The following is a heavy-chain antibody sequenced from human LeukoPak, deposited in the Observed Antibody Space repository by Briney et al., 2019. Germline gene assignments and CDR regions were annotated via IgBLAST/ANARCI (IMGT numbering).Heavy chain of an antibody. J-gene: IGHJ3*02. CDR2: IYTSGTT. CDR1: GGSISSYY. CDR3: ARQSSYYDSSGRISYAFDI. Sequence: SETLSLTCTVSGGSISSYYWSWIRQPPGKGLEWIGLIYTSGTTNYNPSLKSRVTISVDTSKNQFSLKLSSVTAADTAVYYCARQSSYYDSSGRISYAFDIWGQGTMVTVSS. V-gene: IGHV4-59*08. D-gene: IGHD3-22*01.